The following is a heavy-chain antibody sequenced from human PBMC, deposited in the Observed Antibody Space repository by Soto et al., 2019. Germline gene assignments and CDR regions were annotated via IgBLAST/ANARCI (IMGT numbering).Heavy chain of an antibody. J-gene: IGHJ4*02. D-gene: IGHD3-16*01. V-gene: IGHV3-15*01. Sequence: EVQLVESGGGLVKPGGSLRLSCAASGFTFSNAWMSWVRQAPGKGLEWVGRIKSKTDGGTTDYAAPVKGRFTISRDDSKNTLYLQMNSLKTEDTAVYYCTTSSQYFDYIWESQTFDYWGQSTLVTVSS. CDR2: IKSKTDGGTT. CDR1: GFTFSNAW. CDR3: TTSSQYFDYIWESQTFDY.